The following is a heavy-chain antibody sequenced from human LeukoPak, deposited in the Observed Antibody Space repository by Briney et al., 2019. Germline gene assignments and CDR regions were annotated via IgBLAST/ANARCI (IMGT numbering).Heavy chain of an antibody. V-gene: IGHV3-11*04. CDR1: GFTFSDYY. CDR3: AREPHYYDSSGPIDY. CDR2: ISSSGSTI. D-gene: IGHD3-22*01. J-gene: IGHJ4*02. Sequence: GGSLRLSCAASGFTFSDYYMSWIRQAPGKGLEWVSYISSSGSTIYYADSVKGRFTISRDNAKNSLYLQMNSLRAEDTAVYYCAREPHYYDSSGPIDYWGQGTLVTVSS.